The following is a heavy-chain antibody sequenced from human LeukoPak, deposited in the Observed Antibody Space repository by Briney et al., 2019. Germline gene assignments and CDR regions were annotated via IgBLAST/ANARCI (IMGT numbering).Heavy chain of an antibody. CDR3: ASQYCGGDCYEPPFDY. D-gene: IGHD2-21*02. CDR1: GGTFSSYA. J-gene: IGHJ4*02. Sequence: SVKVSCKASGGTFSSYAISRVRQAPGQGLEWMGGIIPIFGTANYAQKFQGRVTITADESTSTAYMELSSLRSEDTAVYYCASQYCGGDCYEPPFDYWGQGTLVTVSS. V-gene: IGHV1-69*13. CDR2: IIPIFGTA.